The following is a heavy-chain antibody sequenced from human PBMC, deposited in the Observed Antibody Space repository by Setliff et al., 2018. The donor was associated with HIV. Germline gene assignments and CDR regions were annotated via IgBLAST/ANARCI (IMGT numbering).Heavy chain of an antibody. CDR2: IIHSGST. CDR1: GDFFSSDYY. V-gene: IGHV4-38-2*02. CDR3: ARAGLTLTDWFDP. Sequence: PSETLSLTCTVSGDFFSSDYYWGWIRQSPGKGLELIGEIIHSGSTNYNPSLKSRVTISLDTSENQFSLNLNSVTAADTAVYYCARAGLTLTDWFDPWGQGSLVTVSS. J-gene: IGHJ5*02.